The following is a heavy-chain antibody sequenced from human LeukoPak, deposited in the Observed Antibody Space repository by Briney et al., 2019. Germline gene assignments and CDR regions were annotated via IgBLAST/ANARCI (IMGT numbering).Heavy chain of an antibody. V-gene: IGHV3-23*01. Sequence: GGSLRLSCTASGFTFSSYAMTWVRQAPGKGLEWVSGISGSGGSTYYADSVKGRFTISRDNSKNTLYLQMNSLRAEDTAVYYCARDSMVRGGDAFDIWGQGTMVTVSS. CDR1: GFTFSSYA. D-gene: IGHD3-10*01. J-gene: IGHJ3*02. CDR2: ISGSGGST. CDR3: ARDSMVRGGDAFDI.